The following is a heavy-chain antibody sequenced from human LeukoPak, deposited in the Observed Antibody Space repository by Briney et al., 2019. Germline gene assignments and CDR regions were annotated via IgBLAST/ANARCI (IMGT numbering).Heavy chain of an antibody. CDR2: IYYSGST. Sequence: SETLSLTCAVYGGSFSGYYWSWIRQPPGKGLEWIGSIYYSGSTYYNPSLKSRVTISVDTSKNQFSLKLSSVTAADTAVYYCARVLLGSYVDYWGQGTLVTVSS. CDR1: GGSFSGYY. V-gene: IGHV4-34*01. CDR3: ARVLLGSYVDY. J-gene: IGHJ4*02. D-gene: IGHD1-26*01.